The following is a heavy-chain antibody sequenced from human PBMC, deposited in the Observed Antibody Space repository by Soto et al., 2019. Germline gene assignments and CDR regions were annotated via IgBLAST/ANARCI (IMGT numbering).Heavy chain of an antibody. CDR2: INPGDSDT. Sequence: GESLKISCEGSGFSXSRYKIGWVLQMPGKGLEWMGIINPGDSDTRYSPSFQGQVTISADKSISTAYLQWSSLKASDTAMYYYVRSYGDSYYYYYGMDVWGQGTTVTVSS. CDR3: VRSYGDSYYYYYGMDV. J-gene: IGHJ6*02. CDR1: GFSXSRYK. D-gene: IGHD4-17*01. V-gene: IGHV5-51*01.